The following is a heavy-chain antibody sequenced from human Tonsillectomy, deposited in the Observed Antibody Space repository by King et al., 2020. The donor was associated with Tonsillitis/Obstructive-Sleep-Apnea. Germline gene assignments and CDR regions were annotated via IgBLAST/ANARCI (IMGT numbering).Heavy chain of an antibody. Sequence: VQLVESGGGLVKPGGSLRLSCAASGFTFSNAWMSWVRQAPGKGLAWLGRIKSKTDGGTTDYAAPVKGRLTISRDDSKNTLYLQMNSLKTGDTAVYYCTTDGLGGTVTTALGDYWGQGTLVTVSS. V-gene: IGHV3-15*01. J-gene: IGHJ4*02. CDR3: TTDGLGGTVTTALGDY. D-gene: IGHD4-17*01. CDR1: GFTFSNAW. CDR2: IKSKTDGGTT.